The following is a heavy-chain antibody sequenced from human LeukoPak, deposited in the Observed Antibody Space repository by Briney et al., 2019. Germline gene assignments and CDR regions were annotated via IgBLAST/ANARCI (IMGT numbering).Heavy chain of an antibody. J-gene: IGHJ5*02. CDR2: ISAYNGNT. Sequence: ASVKVPCKASGYTFSSNGISWVRQAPGQGLEWMGWISAYNGNTNYAQKVQGRVTMTTDTSTSTAYMELRSLRPDDTAVYYCARDRGRAPFDPWGQGTLVTVSS. CDR3: ARDRGRAPFDP. V-gene: IGHV1-18*01. D-gene: IGHD3-10*01. CDR1: GYTFSSNG.